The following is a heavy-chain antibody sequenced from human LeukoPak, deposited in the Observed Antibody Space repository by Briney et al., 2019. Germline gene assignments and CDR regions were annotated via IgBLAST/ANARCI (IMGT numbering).Heavy chain of an antibody. CDR2: INPNSGGT. J-gene: IGHJ4*02. CDR3: ARSRAGISGCDY. V-gene: IGHV1-2*02. D-gene: IGHD6-19*01. Sequence: ASVKVSCKSSGYTFTDQYMHWVRQAPGQGLEWMGWINPNSGGTNYAQKFQGRVTMTRDTSISTAYMELSRLRSGDPAGYYCARSRAGISGCDYWGQGTLVTVSS. CDR1: GYTFTDQY.